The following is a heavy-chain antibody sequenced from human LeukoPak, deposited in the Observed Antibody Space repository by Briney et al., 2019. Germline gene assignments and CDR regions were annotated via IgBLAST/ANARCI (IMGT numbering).Heavy chain of an antibody. CDR3: AKIAARHYFYYMDV. Sequence: SETLSLTCAVYGGSINGYYWSWIRQSPEKGLEWIEDINQSGNTNYNPSLKSRVTISADTSKNQFFLNLDSVTAADSAVYYCAKIAARHYFYYMDVWGKGTTVTVSS. CDR2: INQSGNT. D-gene: IGHD6-6*01. CDR1: GGSINGYY. J-gene: IGHJ6*03. V-gene: IGHV4-34*01.